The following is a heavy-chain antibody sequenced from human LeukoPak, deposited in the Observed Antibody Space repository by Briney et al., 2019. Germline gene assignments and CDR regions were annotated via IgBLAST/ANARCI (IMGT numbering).Heavy chain of an antibody. CDR1: GGSISSGSYY. J-gene: IGHJ4*02. CDR2: IYTSGST. CDR3: AREGSSSSWYGTFDY. Sequence: PSETLSLTCTVSGGSISSGSYYWSWIRQPAGKGLEWIGRIYTSGSTNYNPSLKSRVTISVDTSKNQFSLKLSSVTAADTAVYYCAREGSSSSWYGTFDYWGQGTLVTVSS. D-gene: IGHD6-13*01. V-gene: IGHV4-61*02.